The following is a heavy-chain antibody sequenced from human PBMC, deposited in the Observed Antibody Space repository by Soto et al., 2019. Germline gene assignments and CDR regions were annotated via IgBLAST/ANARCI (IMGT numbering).Heavy chain of an antibody. V-gene: IGHV3-11*05. CDR2: ITGSSDYT. CDR3: AREYYYGMDV. J-gene: IGHJ6*02. CDR1: GFTFSDYY. Sequence: QVQLVESGGGLVRPGGSLRLSCAASGFTFSDYYMTWIRQAPGKGLERVSYITGSSDYTNYADSVKGRFTISRDNVKNSLYVQMNSMRAEDTAVYYCAREYYYGMDVWGQGTTVTVSS.